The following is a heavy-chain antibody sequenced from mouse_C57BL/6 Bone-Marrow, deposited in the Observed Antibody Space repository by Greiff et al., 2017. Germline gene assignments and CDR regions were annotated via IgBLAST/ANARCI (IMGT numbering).Heavy chain of an antibody. J-gene: IGHJ3*01. CDR2: INPGSGGT. CDR1: GYAFTNYL. Sequence: VQLQQSGAELVRPGTSVKVSCKASGYAFTNYLIEWVKQRPGQGLEWIGVINPGSGGTNYNEKFKGKATLTADKSSSTAYMQLSCMTAEDSAVYFCARSKNGDSWFAYWAQGTLVIVSA. CDR3: ARSKNGDSWFAY. D-gene: IGHD4-1*01. V-gene: IGHV1-54*01.